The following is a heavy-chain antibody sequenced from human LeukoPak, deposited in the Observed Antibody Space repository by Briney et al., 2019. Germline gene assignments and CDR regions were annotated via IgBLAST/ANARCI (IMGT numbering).Heavy chain of an antibody. CDR3: ARDPRATTSHFYYMDV. CDR2: ISDDGGNK. J-gene: IGHJ6*03. V-gene: IGHV3-30*03. CDR1: GFTFSSYS. Sequence: PGGSLRLSCAASGFTFSSYSMNWVRQAPGKGLEWVAFISDDGGNKYYADSVKGRFTISRDNSKNTLNLQMHSLRAEDTAVYYCARDPRATTSHFYYMDVWGKGTTVTVSS. D-gene: IGHD1-26*01.